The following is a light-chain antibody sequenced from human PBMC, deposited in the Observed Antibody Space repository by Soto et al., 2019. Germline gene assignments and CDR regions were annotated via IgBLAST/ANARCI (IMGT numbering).Light chain of an antibody. J-gene: IGKJ1*01. Sequence: EIVLTQSPGTLSLSPGERATLSCRASQSVSSSYLAWYQQKPGQAPRLLISGASTRATGIPARFSGSGSGTEFTLTISSLQSEDFAVYYCQQYNNWPLFGQGTKVDIK. CDR2: GAS. CDR1: QSVSSSY. V-gene: IGKV3-15*01. CDR3: QQYNNWPL.